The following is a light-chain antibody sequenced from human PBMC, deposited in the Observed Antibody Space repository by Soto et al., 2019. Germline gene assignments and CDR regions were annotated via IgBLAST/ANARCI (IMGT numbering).Light chain of an antibody. Sequence: DIQMTQSPPTLSASVGGRVTITCRASQPISSWLAWYHQKPGKAPKLLIYDAPNLESGVPSRFSGSGSGTEFTLTISSLQPEDFGIYYCQQYENYWTFGQGTKVDIK. CDR3: QQYENYWT. CDR2: DAP. V-gene: IGKV1-5*01. CDR1: QPISSW. J-gene: IGKJ1*01.